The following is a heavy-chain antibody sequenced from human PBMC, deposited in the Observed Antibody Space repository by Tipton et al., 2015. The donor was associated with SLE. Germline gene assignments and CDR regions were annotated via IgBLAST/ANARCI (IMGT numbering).Heavy chain of an antibody. V-gene: IGHV3-23*01. D-gene: IGHD4-17*01. CDR3: AKDRYGDPGGAFDS. CDR1: GFAFSDYY. CDR2: ISGRGSSR. J-gene: IGHJ4*02. Sequence: SLRLSCGASGFAFSDYYMSWIRQAPGKGLEWVSVISGRGSSRNYADSVKGRFTISRDNSKNTLYVQMNSLIVEDTAIYYCAKDRYGDPGGAFDSWGQGTLVTVSS.